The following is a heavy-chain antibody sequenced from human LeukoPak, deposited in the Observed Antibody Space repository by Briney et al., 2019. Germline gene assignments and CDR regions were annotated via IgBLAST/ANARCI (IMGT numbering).Heavy chain of an antibody. Sequence: GGSLRLSCAASGFTFSSYSMNWVRQAPGKRLEWVSYISSSSSTIYYADSVKGRFTISRDNAKNSLYLQMNSLRAEDTAVYYCARDTPYYDFWSGYYYYYYMDVWGKGTTVTVSS. V-gene: IGHV3-48*01. CDR1: GFTFSSYS. CDR3: ARDTPYYDFWSGYYYYYYMDV. CDR2: ISSSSSTI. D-gene: IGHD3-3*01. J-gene: IGHJ6*03.